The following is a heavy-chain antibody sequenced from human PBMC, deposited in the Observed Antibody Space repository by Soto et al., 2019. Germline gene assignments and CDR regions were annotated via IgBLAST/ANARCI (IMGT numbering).Heavy chain of an antibody. J-gene: IGHJ4*02. Sequence: GGSLRLSCAASGFTFSDHYMSWLRQAPGKGLEWVSYISSSGSTIYYADSVKGRFTISRDNAKNSLYLQMNSLRAEDKAVYYCASPYAISFHYWGQXALVTVSS. CDR1: GFTFSDHY. D-gene: IGHD2-8*01. V-gene: IGHV3-11*01. CDR2: ISSSGSTI. CDR3: ASPYAISFHY.